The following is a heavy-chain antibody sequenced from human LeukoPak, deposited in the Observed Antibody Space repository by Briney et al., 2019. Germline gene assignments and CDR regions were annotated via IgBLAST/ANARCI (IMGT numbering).Heavy chain of an antibody. V-gene: IGHV3-53*05. Sequence: GGSLRLSCAASGVTVSSNYMSWVRQAPGKGLEWVSVIYSGGSTYYADSVKGRFTISRDNSKNTLYLQMNSLRAEDTAVYYCARGSYSGYGGPSKTFDYWGQGTLVTVSS. CDR3: ARGSYSGYGGPSKTFDY. CDR2: IYSGGST. D-gene: IGHD5-12*01. CDR1: GVTVSSNY. J-gene: IGHJ4*02.